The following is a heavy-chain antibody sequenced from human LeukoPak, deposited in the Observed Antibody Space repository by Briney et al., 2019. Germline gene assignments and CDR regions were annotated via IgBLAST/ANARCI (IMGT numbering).Heavy chain of an antibody. CDR3: ARAVAVAGTPAMDY. J-gene: IGHJ4*02. CDR2: ISYDGSNK. V-gene: IGHV3-30*04. CDR1: GFTFSSYA. Sequence: PGRSLRLSCAASGFTFSSYAMPWVRQAPGKGLEWVAVISYDGSNKYYADSVKGRFTISRDNSKNTLYLQMNSLRAEDTAVYYCARAVAVAGTPAMDYWGQGTLVTVSS. D-gene: IGHD6-19*01.